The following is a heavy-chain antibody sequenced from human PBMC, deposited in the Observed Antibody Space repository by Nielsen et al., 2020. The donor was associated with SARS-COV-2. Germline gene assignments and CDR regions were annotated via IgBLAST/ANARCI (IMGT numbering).Heavy chain of an antibody. V-gene: IGHV3-53*04. D-gene: IGHD1-1*01. Sequence: GESLKISCAASGFTVSSNYMSWVRQAPGKGLEWVSVIYSGGSTYYADSVKGRFTISRHNSKNTLYLQMNSLRAEDTAVYYCARGFYVEAFDIWGQGTMVTVSS. J-gene: IGHJ3*02. CDR1: GFTVSSNY. CDR2: IYSGGST. CDR3: ARGFYVEAFDI.